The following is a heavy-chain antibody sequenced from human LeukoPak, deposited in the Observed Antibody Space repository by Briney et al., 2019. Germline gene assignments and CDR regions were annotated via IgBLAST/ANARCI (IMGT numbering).Heavy chain of an antibody. CDR1: GGTISSYY. Sequence: PSETLSLNCTVSGGTISSYYWSWIRQPPGKGLEWIGNVYYTGSTNYNPSLKSRVTISVDTSKNQFSLKLSSVTAADTAVYYCAREGYGGYGPGTFDYWGQGTLVTVSS. CDR3: AREGYGGYGPGTFDY. J-gene: IGHJ4*02. CDR2: VYYTGST. D-gene: IGHD5-12*01. V-gene: IGHV4-59*01.